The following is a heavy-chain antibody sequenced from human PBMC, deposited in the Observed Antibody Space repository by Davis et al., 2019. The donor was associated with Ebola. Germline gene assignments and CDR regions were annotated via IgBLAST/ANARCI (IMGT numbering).Heavy chain of an antibody. D-gene: IGHD5-12*01. J-gene: IGHJ4*02. Sequence: HSQTLSLTCAISGDSVSGSSGAWNWIRQSPSRGLEWLGRTYYTSKWFNDYAVTIKSRIIINADTSKNQLSLQLNSVTPEDTAIYYCARGWLRSKFDYWGPGTLVSVSS. CDR2: TYYTSKWFN. CDR1: GDSVSGSSGA. CDR3: ARGWLRSKFDY. V-gene: IGHV6-1*01.